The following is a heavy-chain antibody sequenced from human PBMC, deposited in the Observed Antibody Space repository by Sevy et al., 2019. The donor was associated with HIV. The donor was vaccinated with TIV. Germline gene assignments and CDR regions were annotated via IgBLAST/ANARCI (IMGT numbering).Heavy chain of an antibody. CDR2: ISSSSSYI. D-gene: IGHD3-10*01. V-gene: IGHV3-21*01. CDR1: GFTFSSYS. J-gene: IGHJ4*02. CDR3: ARSKGRYYGSGSSRDFDY. Sequence: GGSLRLSCAASGFTFSSYSMNWVRQAPGKGLEWVSSISSSSSYIYYADSVKGRFTISRDNAKNSLYLQMNSLRAEDTAVYYCARSKGRYYGSGSSRDFDYWGQGTLVTVSS.